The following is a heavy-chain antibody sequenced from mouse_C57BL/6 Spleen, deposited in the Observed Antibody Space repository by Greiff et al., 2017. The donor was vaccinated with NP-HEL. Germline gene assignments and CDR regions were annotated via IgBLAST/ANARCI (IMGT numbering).Heavy chain of an antibody. CDR2: IDPSDSYT. CDR1: GYTFTSYW. V-gene: IGHV1-69*01. Sequence: QVQLQQPGAELVMPGASVKLSCKASGYTFTSYWMHWVKQRPGQGLEWIGEIDPSDSYTNYNQKFKGKSTLTVDKSSSTAYMQLSSLTSEDSAVYYCARVYYGNYVDYWGQGTTLTVSS. CDR3: ARVYYGNYVDY. D-gene: IGHD2-1*01. J-gene: IGHJ2*01.